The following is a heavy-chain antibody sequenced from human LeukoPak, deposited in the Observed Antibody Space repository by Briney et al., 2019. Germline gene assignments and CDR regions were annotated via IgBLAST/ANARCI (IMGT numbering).Heavy chain of an antibody. CDR3: AKVKGIASGLYYFFYMDV. J-gene: IGHJ6*03. Sequence: GGSLRLSCAASRFTFSTSVMSWVRQAPGEGLEWVSSLSAGSTNAYHADSVKGRFTISRDNSKDTMYLKMNSLRADDTAVYYCAKVKGIASGLYYFFYMDVWGKGTTVTVSS. CDR1: RFTFSTSV. D-gene: IGHD6-19*01. V-gene: IGHV3-23*01. CDR2: LSAGSTNA.